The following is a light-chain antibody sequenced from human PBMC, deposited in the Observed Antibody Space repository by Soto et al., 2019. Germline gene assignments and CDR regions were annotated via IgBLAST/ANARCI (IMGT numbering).Light chain of an antibody. CDR3: HQYGSSQT. CDR1: QTVGSSF. Sequence: EIVLTQSPGTLSLSPGERATLSCRASQTVGSSFLAWFQHKPGQAPRLLIYGASTRATGIPDRFSGSGSGTEFTLTISRLEPEDFAVYYCHQYGSSQTFGQGTKVDIK. CDR2: GAS. J-gene: IGKJ1*01. V-gene: IGKV3-20*01.